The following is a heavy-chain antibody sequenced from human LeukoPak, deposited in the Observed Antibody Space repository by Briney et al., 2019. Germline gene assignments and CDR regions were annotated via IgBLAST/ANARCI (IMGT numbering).Heavy chain of an antibody. J-gene: IGHJ3*02. V-gene: IGHV3-23*01. CDR2: ISASGVST. Sequence: HPGGSLRLSCAASGFTFTDSAMTWVRQAPGKGLEWVSLISASGVSTYYADSVKGRFTISRHNSKNTLYLQMNSLRAEDTAVYYCAREVGGSAFDIWGQGTMVTVSS. D-gene: IGHD3-16*01. CDR3: AREVGGSAFDI. CDR1: GFTFTDSA.